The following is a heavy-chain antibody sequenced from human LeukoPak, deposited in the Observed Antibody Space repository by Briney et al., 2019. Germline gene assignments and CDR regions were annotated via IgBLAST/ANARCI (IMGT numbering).Heavy chain of an antibody. CDR3: ARDSSGYSSSPLPEGY. D-gene: IGHD6-13*01. CDR2: ISGSGGST. Sequence: GGSLRLSCAASGFTFSSYAMSWVRQAPGKGLEWVSAISGSGGSTYYADSVKGRFTISRDNAKNSLYLQMNSLRAEDTAVYYCARDSSGYSSSPLPEGYWGQGTLVTVSS. CDR1: GFTFSSYA. J-gene: IGHJ4*02. V-gene: IGHV3-23*01.